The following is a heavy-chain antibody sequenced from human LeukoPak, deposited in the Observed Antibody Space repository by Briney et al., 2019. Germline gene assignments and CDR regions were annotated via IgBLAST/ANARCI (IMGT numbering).Heavy chain of an antibody. CDR2: ISYDGSNK. Sequence: PGGSLRLSCAASGFTFSSYAMHWVRQAPGKGLEWVAVISYDGSNKYYADSVKGRFTISRDNSKNTLYLQMNSLRAEDTAVYYCARTLIVGAITYYFDYWGQGTLVTVSS. J-gene: IGHJ4*02. V-gene: IGHV3-30-3*01. D-gene: IGHD1-26*01. CDR1: GFTFSSYA. CDR3: ARTLIVGAITYYFDY.